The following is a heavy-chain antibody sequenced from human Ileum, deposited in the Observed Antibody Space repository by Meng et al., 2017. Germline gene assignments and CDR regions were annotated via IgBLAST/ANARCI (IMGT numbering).Heavy chain of an antibody. CDR1: SGSFTNNNYY. CDR3: ARRAHYGDPPR. J-gene: IGHJ4*02. D-gene: IGHD4-17*01. Sequence: QLRLQESGPGLVKPSETLSLTCRVSSGSFTNNNYYWVWIRRPPGKGLEWIGSIYYGGSTYYNPSLKSRVTISVDTSTNQFSLKLISVTAADTAVYYCARRAHYGDPPRWGQGTLVTVSS. CDR2: IYYGGST. V-gene: IGHV4-39*01.